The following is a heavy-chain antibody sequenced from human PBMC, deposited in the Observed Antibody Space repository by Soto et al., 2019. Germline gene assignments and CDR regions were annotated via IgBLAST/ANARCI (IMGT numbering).Heavy chain of an antibody. J-gene: IGHJ4*02. D-gene: IGHD5-18*01. CDR1: GGSISSSSYY. V-gene: IGHV4-39*01. CDR3: ARHLWGFSYGIYFDY. CDR2: IFYSGST. Sequence: QLQLQESGPGLVKPSETLSLTCTVSGGSISSSSYYWGWIRQPPGKGLEWIGNIFYSGSTYYNPSLRSRITISVDTSKNQFTLKLSSVTAADTAVYYCARHLWGFSYGIYFDYWGQGTLVTVSS.